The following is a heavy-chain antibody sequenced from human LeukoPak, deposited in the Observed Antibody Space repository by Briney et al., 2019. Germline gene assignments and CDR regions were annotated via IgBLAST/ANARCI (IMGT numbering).Heavy chain of an antibody. V-gene: IGHV1-8*01. J-gene: IGHJ4*02. CDR2: MNPNSGNT. CDR3: ARGRYVEQQLEK. D-gene: IGHD6-13*01. Sequence: ASVKVSCKASRYTFTSYDINWVRQATGQVLAWMGWMNPNSGNTGYAQKFQGRVTMTRNTSISTAYMELSSLRSEDTAVYYCARGRYVEQQLEKWGQGTLVTVSS. CDR1: RYTFTSYD.